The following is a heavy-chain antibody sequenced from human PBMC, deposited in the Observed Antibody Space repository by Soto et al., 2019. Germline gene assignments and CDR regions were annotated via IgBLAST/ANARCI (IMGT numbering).Heavy chain of an antibody. CDR3: ARGVRLDAFDI. V-gene: IGHV4-28*03. Sequence: QVQLQESGPGLVKPSDTLSLTCAVSGYSISSSNWWGWIRQPPGKGLEWIGYIYYRGSTDYNPSLKRRVTLSVDTSKNQFSLKLSSVTAVYTAVYYCARGVRLDAFDIWGQGTMVTVSS. CDR1: GYSISSSNW. J-gene: IGHJ3*02. D-gene: IGHD3-10*01. CDR2: IYYRGST.